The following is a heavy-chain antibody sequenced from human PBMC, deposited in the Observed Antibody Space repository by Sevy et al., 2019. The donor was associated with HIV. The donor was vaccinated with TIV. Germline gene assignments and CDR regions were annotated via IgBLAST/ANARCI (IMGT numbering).Heavy chain of an antibody. CDR2: IKSKTDSGTT. J-gene: IGHJ4*02. Sequence: GGSLRLSCAASGFTFSNAWMSWVRQAPGKGLEWVGRIKSKTDSGTTDYAAPVKGRFTISRDDSKSTLYLQMNSLKTEDQAIYYCSTDSRKRGLSALIDFWGQGTLVTVSS. CDR1: GFTFSNAW. V-gene: IGHV3-15*01. D-gene: IGHD3-16*01. CDR3: STDSRKRGLSALIDF.